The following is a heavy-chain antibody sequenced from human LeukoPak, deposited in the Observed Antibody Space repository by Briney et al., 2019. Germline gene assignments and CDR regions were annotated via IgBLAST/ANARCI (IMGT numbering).Heavy chain of an antibody. CDR2: IYHSGST. D-gene: IGHD2-21*02. J-gene: IGHJ4*02. CDR1: GYSISSGYY. Sequence: SETLSLTCTVSGYSISSGYYWGWIRQPPGKGLELIGSIYHSGSTYYNPSLKSRVTISGDTSKNQFCLKLSSVTAADTAVYYCAREGDIVVVTAIPEAYFDYWGQGTLVTVSS. V-gene: IGHV4-38-2*02. CDR3: AREGDIVVVTAIPEAYFDY.